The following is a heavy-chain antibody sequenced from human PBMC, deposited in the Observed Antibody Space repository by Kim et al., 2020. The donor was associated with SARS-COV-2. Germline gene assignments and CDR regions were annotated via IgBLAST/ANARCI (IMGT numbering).Heavy chain of an antibody. J-gene: IGHJ4*02. D-gene: IGHD6-13*01. Sequence: VKGRFTISSDKAKNSLYLQMNSRRDEDTAVYYCARDRPSIAAAGTPFDYWGQGTLVTVSS. V-gene: IGHV3-48*02. CDR3: ARDRPSIAAAGTPFDY.